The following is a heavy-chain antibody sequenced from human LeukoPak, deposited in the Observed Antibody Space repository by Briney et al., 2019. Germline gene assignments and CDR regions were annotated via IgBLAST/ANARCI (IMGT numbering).Heavy chain of an antibody. Sequence: SETLSLTCTVSGGSITSYDWSWIRQPPGTGLEWIGYIYYSGSTNYNPSLKSRVTISVDTSKNQFSLKLSSVTAADTAVYYCAREWVTTDDYYYGMDVWGQGTTVTVSS. V-gene: IGHV4-59*01. D-gene: IGHD4-17*01. CDR2: IYYSGST. J-gene: IGHJ6*02. CDR3: AREWVTTDDYYYGMDV. CDR1: GGSITSYD.